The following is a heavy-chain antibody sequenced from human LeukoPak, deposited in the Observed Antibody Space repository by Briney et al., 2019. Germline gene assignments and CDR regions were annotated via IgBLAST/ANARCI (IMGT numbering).Heavy chain of an antibody. V-gene: IGHV4-30-2*01. CDR3: ARVRRYDFWSGDGYYFDY. CDR1: GGSISSGGYY. Sequence: SETLSLTCTVSGGSISSGGYYWSWIRQPPGKGLEWIGYIYHSGSTYYNPSLKSRVTISVDRSKNQFSLKLSSVTAADTAVYYCARVRRYDFWSGDGYYFDYWGQGTLVTVSS. J-gene: IGHJ4*02. D-gene: IGHD3-3*01. CDR2: IYHSGST.